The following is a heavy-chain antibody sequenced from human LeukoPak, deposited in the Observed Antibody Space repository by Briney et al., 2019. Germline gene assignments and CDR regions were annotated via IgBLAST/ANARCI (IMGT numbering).Heavy chain of an antibody. V-gene: IGHV3-30*03. J-gene: IGHJ4*02. CDR2: ISYDGSNK. CDR1: GFTFSSYG. D-gene: IGHD6-19*01. Sequence: PGGSLRLSCAASGFTFSSYGMHWVRQAPGKGLEWVAVISYDGSNKYYADSVKGRFTISRDNAKNSLYLQMNSLRAEDTAVYYCARDGSSGWYGDWGQGTLVTVSS. CDR3: ARDGSSGWYGD.